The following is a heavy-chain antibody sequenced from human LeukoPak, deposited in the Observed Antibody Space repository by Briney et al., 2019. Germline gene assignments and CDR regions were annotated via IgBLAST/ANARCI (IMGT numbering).Heavy chain of an antibody. CDR2: ISGSGKYI. D-gene: IGHD3-3*01. J-gene: IGHJ4*02. CDR3: AREPFWSGYYSNLHFDY. V-gene: IGHV3-21*01. Sequence: GGSLRLSCSASEFTFSSYNMNWVRQAPGKGLEWVSCISGSGKYIYYADSVKGRFTISRDNAKNSLYLQMNSLRAEDTAVYYCAREPFWSGYYSNLHFDYWGQGTLVTVSS. CDR1: EFTFSSYN.